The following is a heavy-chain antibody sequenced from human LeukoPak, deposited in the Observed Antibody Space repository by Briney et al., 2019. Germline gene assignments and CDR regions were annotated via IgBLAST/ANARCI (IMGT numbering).Heavy chain of an antibody. D-gene: IGHD4-17*01. CDR2: IYSGGST. V-gene: IGHV3-66*01. CDR3: ARDGDYGEGFDP. CDR1: GFTVSSNY. Sequence: GGSLRLSCAASGFTVSSNYMSWVRQAPGKGLEWVSVIYSGGSTYYADSVKGRFTISRDNSKNTPYLQMNSLRAEDTAVYYCARDGDYGEGFDPWGQGTLVTVSS. J-gene: IGHJ5*02.